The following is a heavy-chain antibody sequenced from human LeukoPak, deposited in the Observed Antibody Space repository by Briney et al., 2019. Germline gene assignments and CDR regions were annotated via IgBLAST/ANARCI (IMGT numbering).Heavy chain of an antibody. CDR3: ARPYCSGDNCHSYFDH. CDR1: GYTFTNYT. V-gene: IGHV7-4-1*02. Sequence: ASVKVSCKASGYTFTNYTMNWVRQATGQGLEWMGWINPNTANPTYAQGFTGRFVFSVDTSVTTAYLQISGLKAEDTAVYYCARPYCSGDNCHSYFDHWGQGTLVTVSS. CDR2: INPNTANP. D-gene: IGHD2-15*01. J-gene: IGHJ4*02.